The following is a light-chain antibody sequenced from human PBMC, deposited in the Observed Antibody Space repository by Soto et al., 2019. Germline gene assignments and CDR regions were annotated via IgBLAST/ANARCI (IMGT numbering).Light chain of an antibody. J-gene: IGLJ3*02. V-gene: IGLV2-14*03. Sequence: QSALTQPASVSGSPGQSITISCTGTSSDVGGHNYVSWYLQHPGKAPKLIIYDVYNRPSGVSNRFSGSKSGNTASLTISGLQVEDEADYYFESYRTSGNLVFGGGTKVTVL. CDR2: DVY. CDR1: SSDVGGHNY. CDR3: ESYRTSGNLV.